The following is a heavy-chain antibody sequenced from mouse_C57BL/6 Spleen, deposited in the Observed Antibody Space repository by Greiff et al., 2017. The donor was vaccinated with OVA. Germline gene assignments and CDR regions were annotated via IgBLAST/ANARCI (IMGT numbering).Heavy chain of an antibody. J-gene: IGHJ1*03. V-gene: IGHV5-12*01. CDR3: ARHEKLVGYFDV. Sequence: EVKLVESGGGLVQPGGSLKLSCAASGFTFSDYYMYWVRQTPEKRLEWVAYISNGGGSTNYPDTVQGRFTISRDNAKNTLYLQMSRLKSEDSAMYYCARHEKLVGYFDVWGTGTTVTVSS. CDR2: ISNGGGST. D-gene: IGHD6-2*01. CDR1: GFTFSDYY.